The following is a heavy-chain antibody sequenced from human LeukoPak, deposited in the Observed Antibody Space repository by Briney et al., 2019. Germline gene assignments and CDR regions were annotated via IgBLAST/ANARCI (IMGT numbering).Heavy chain of an antibody. D-gene: IGHD6-13*01. J-gene: IGHJ4*02. CDR1: GFTFSSYG. CDR3: AKDRSKVATSLAAAVADDY. V-gene: IGHV3-30*18. CDR2: ISYDGSNK. Sequence: PGGSLRLSCAASGFTFSSYGMHWVRQAPGKGLEWVAVISYDGSNKYYADSVKGRYTISRDNSKNTLYLQMNSLRAEDTAVYYCAKDRSKVATSLAAAVADDYWGQGTLVTVSS.